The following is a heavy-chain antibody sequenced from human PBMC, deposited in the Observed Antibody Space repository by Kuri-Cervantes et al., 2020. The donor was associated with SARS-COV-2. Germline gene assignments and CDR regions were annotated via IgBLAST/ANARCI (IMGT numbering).Heavy chain of an antibody. V-gene: IGHV1-69*10. J-gene: IGHJ4*02. Sequence: SVKVSCKASGYTFSSYTISWVRQAPGQGLEWMGGINPVFGIANYAQKFQGRVTITADKSTSTAYMELSSLRSEDTAVYYCARSHCSSTSCYALSDYWGQGTLVTVSS. CDR3: ARSHCSSTSCYALSDY. CDR2: INPVFGIA. D-gene: IGHD2-2*01. CDR1: GYTFSSYT.